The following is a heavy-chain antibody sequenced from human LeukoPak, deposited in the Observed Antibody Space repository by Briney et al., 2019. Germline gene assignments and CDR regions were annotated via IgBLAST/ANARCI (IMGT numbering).Heavy chain of an antibody. Sequence: ASVKVSCKASGYTFTSYGISWVRQAPGQGLEWMGWISAYNGNTNYAQKLQGRVTMTTDTSTNTAYMEPRSLRSDDTAVYYCARDLQRTIFGVVYLDYWGQGTLVTVSS. J-gene: IGHJ4*02. CDR3: ARDLQRTIFGVVYLDY. CDR1: GYTFTSYG. V-gene: IGHV1-18*01. D-gene: IGHD3-3*01. CDR2: ISAYNGNT.